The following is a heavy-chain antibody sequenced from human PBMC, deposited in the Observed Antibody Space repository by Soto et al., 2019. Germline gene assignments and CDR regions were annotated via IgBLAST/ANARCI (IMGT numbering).Heavy chain of an antibody. Sequence: QVQLVQSGAEVKKPGASVKVSCKASGYTFTSYFMLWVRQAPGQGLEWMGIINPSGGSTSYAQKFQGRITMTRDTSTSTVYMELSSLRFEDTAVYYCARRDGGYSYGVDYWGQGTLVTVSS. J-gene: IGHJ4*02. V-gene: IGHV1-46*01. CDR1: GYTFTSYF. CDR2: INPSGGST. CDR3: ARRDGGYSYGVDY. D-gene: IGHD5-18*01.